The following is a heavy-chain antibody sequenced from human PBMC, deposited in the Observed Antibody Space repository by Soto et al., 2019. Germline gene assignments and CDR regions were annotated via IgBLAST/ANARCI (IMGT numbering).Heavy chain of an antibody. CDR1: GFTFSSYW. CDR3: ARGVRGVMGMDV. Sequence: GGSLRLSCAASGFTFSSYWMHWVRQAPGKGLVWVSRINGDGSSTSYADSVKGRFTISRDNAKNTLYLQMNSLRAEDTAVYYCARGVRGVMGMDVWGKGTTVTSPQ. V-gene: IGHV3-74*01. D-gene: IGHD3-10*01. J-gene: IGHJ6*04. CDR2: INGDGSST.